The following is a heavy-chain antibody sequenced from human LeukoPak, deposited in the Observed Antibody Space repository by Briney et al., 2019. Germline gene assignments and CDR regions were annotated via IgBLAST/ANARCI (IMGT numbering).Heavy chain of an antibody. J-gene: IGHJ4*02. Sequence: PGGSLRLSCAASGFTFSSYSMNWVRQAPGKGLEWVPSISSSSSYIYYADSVKGRFTIPRDNAKNSLYLQMNSLRAEDTAVYYCARDQISGWYRLFDYWGQGTLVTVSS. CDR1: GFTFSSYS. D-gene: IGHD6-19*01. CDR2: ISSSSSYI. V-gene: IGHV3-21*01. CDR3: ARDQISGWYRLFDY.